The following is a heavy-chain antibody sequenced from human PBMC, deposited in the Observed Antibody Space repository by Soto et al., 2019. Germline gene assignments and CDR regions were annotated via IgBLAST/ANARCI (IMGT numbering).Heavy chain of an antibody. J-gene: IGHJ5*02. CDR3: ARVAAADNWFDP. D-gene: IGHD2-2*01. CDR1: GGSISSYY. Sequence: SETLSLTCSVSGGSISSYYWSWIRQPPGKGLEWIGYIYYSGSTNYNPSLKSRVTISVDTSKNQFSLKLSSVTAADTAVYYCARVAAADNWFDPWGQGTLVTVSS. V-gene: IGHV4-59*01. CDR2: IYYSGST.